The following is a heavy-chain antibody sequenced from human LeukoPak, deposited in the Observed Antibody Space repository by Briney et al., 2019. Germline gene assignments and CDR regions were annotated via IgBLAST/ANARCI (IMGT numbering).Heavy chain of an antibody. CDR2: ISAYNGNT. CDR3: ARDQRDFFYYDSSGYVDY. Sequence: ASVKVSCKASGYTFTSYGISWVRQAPGQGLEWMGWISAYNGNTNYAQKLQGRVTMTTDTSTSTAYMELRSLRSDDTAVYYCARDQRDFFYYDSSGYVDYWGQGTLVTVSS. CDR1: GYTFTSYG. V-gene: IGHV1-18*01. J-gene: IGHJ4*02. D-gene: IGHD3-22*01.